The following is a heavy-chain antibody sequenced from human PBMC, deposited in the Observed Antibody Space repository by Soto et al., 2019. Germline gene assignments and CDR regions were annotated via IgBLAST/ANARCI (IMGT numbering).Heavy chain of an antibody. D-gene: IGHD2-21*01. CDR1: GGTFSSYA. CDR2: IIPIFGTA. V-gene: IGHV1-69*12. J-gene: IGHJ4*02. CDR3: ARTPVGGGDRWGYYFDY. Sequence: QVQLVQSGAEVKKPGSSVKVSCKASGGTFSSYAISWVRQAPGQGLEWMGGIIPIFGTANYAQKFQGRVTITADESTSTAYMELSSLRSEDTAVYYCARTPVGGGDRWGYYFDYWGQGTLVTVSS.